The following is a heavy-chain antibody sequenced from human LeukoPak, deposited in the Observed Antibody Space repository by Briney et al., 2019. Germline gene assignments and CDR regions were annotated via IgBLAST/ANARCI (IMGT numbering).Heavy chain of an antibody. CDR2: INAGNGNT. D-gene: IGHD3-10*01. Sequence: ASVKVSCKASGYTFTSYAMHWVRQAPGQRLEGMGWINAGNGNTKYSQKFQGRVTITRDTSASTAYMELSSLKETAVYYCARVTMVRGVIRAFDIWGQGTMVTVSS. CDR3: ARVTMVRGVIRAFDI. V-gene: IGHV1-3*01. CDR1: GYTFTSYA. J-gene: IGHJ3*02.